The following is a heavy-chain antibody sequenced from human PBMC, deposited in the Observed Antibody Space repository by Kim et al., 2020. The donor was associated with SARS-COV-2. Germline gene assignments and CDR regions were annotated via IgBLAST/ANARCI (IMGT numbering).Heavy chain of an antibody. D-gene: IGHD2-15*01. CDR3: ATGMVGPAVSAYFDT. CDR2: NIPIFGTS. V-gene: IGHV1-69*06. CDR1: GGSFSSSA. J-gene: IGHJ5*02. Sequence: SVKVSCKASGGSFSSSALSWMRQAPGQGLEWLGGNIPIFGTSNYAQKFQGRITFTADKKPLTAYMELTSLRSDDTAVYFCATGMVGPAVSAYFDTWGQG.